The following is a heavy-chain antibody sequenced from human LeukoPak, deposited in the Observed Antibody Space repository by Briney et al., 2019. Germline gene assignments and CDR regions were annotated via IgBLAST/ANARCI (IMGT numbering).Heavy chain of an antibody. CDR3: ARRLYYYGSGSPRGWFDP. CDR1: GGSISSGGYY. J-gene: IGHJ5*02. CDR2: IYYSGST. V-gene: IGHV4-31*03. Sequence: SETLSLTCIVSGGSISSGGYYWSWIRQHPGKGLEWIGYIYYSGSTYHNPSLKNRVTISVDTSKNQFSLKLSSVTAADTAVYYCARRLYYYGSGSPRGWFDPWGQGTLVTVSS. D-gene: IGHD3-10*01.